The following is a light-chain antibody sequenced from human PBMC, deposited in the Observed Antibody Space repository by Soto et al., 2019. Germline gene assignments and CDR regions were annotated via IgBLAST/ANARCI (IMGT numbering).Light chain of an antibody. CDR3: QPYNNWPLT. V-gene: IGKV3D-15*01. Sequence: EIVLTQSPDTLSVSPGERATLSCRASQSISRTLAWYQQKSGQPPRLLIYDASTSATGFPARFSGSGSGTEFTLTISSLQSEAFAVYYCQPYNNWPLTFGGGTTVEIK. CDR2: DAS. CDR1: QSISRT. J-gene: IGKJ4*01.